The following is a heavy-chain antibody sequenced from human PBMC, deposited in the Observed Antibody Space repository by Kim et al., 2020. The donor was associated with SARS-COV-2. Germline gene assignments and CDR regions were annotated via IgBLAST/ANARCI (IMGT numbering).Heavy chain of an antibody. J-gene: IGHJ4*02. V-gene: IGHV3-23*01. CDR3: AKGQTTVTLGYFDS. CDR2: IRAGGAA. CDR1: GFTLSTYG. D-gene: IGHD4-17*01. Sequence: GGSLRLSCAASGFTLSTYGMTWVRQAPGKGLEWVSSIRAGGAAHYADSAKGRLTISRDSSKNTLYLQMNSLSAEDRALYYCAKGQTTVTLGYFDSWGQGTLVTVSS.